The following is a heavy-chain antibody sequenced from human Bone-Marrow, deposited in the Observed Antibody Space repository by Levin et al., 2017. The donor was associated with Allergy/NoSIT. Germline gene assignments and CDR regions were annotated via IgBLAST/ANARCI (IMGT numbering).Heavy chain of an antibody. CDR3: AKDINDYGDY. V-gene: IGHV3-30*18. CDR2: ISYDGSNK. J-gene: IGHJ4*02. CDR1: GFTFSSYG. Sequence: SCAASGFTFSSYGMHWVRQAPGKGLEWVAVISYDGSNKYYADSVKGRFTISRDNSKNTLYLQMNSLRAEDTAVYYCAKDINDYGDYWGQGTLVTVSS. D-gene: IGHD2-8*01.